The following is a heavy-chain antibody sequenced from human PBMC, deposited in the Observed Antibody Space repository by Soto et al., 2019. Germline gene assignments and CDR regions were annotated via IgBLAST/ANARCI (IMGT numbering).Heavy chain of an antibody. V-gene: IGHV4-34*01. Sequence: SETLSLTCAVYGGSFSGYYWSWIRQPPGKGLEWIGEINHSGSTNYNPSLKRRVTISVDTSKNQFSLKLSSVTAADTAVYYCARVSTWYYGMDVWGQGTTVTVSS. CDR2: INHSGST. CDR1: GGSFSGYY. D-gene: IGHD3-3*02. CDR3: ARVSTWYYGMDV. J-gene: IGHJ6*02.